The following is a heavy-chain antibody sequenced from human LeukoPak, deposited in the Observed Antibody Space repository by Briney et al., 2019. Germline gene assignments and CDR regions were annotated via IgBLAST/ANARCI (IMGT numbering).Heavy chain of an antibody. CDR2: IYYSGST. J-gene: IGHJ6*02. CDR1: GGSISSSSYY. CDR3: ARVPITPLKGMDV. Sequence: PSETLSLTCTVSGGSISSSSYYWGWIRQPPGKGLEWIGSIYYSGSTYYNPSLKSRVTISVDTSKNQFSLKLSSVTAADTAVYYCARVPITPLKGMDVWGQGTTVTVSS. V-gene: IGHV4-39*01. D-gene: IGHD4-23*01.